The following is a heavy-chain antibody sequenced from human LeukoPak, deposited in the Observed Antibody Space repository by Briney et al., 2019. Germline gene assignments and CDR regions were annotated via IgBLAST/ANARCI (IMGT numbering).Heavy chain of an antibody. J-gene: IGHJ2*01. V-gene: IGHV4-34*01. D-gene: IGHD6-13*01. Sequence: PSETLSLTCAVYGGSFSGYYWSWIRQPPGKGLEWIGEINHSGSTNYNPSLKSRVTISVDTSKNQFSLKLSSVTAADTAVYYCAGGRVIAAAGTTRYFDLWGRGTLVTVSS. CDR3: AGGRVIAAAGTTRYFDL. CDR1: GGSFSGYY. CDR2: INHSGST.